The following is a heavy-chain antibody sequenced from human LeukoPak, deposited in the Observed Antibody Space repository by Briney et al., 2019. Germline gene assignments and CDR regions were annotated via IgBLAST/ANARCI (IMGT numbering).Heavy chain of an antibody. CDR2: IYYSGST. CDR1: GGSISSYY. Sequence: SETLSLTCTVSGGSISSYYWSWIRLPPGKGLEWIGYIYYSGSTNYNPSLKSRVTISVDASKNQFSLKLSSVTAADTAVYYCARASGSSGHYYYYMDVWGKGTTVTVSS. D-gene: IGHD6-13*01. CDR3: ARASGSSGHYYYYMDV. V-gene: IGHV4-59*01. J-gene: IGHJ6*03.